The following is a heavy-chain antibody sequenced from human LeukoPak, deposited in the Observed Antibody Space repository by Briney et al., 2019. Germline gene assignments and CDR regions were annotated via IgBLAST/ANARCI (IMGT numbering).Heavy chain of an antibody. Sequence: GGSLRLSCAAAGFTFSTYWMHWVRQAPGKGLVWVSRINTDGTTTTYADSVKGRFTISRDNAKNTLHLQMNSLRGEDTAVYYCVSDHTGHDDYWGQGTLVTVSS. V-gene: IGHV3-74*01. CDR1: GFTFSTYW. D-gene: IGHD1-1*01. CDR2: INTDGTTT. J-gene: IGHJ4*02. CDR3: VSDHTGHDDY.